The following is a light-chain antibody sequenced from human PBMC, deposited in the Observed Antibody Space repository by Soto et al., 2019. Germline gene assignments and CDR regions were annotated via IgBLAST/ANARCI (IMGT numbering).Light chain of an antibody. CDR1: QTIRRW. CDR3: QHYNSDPWT. CDR2: DAS. Sequence: DIDMTQSPSTLSASVGDRVTITCRASQTIRRWLAWYQQRPGKAPKVLIYDASTLESGVPARFSGSGSETEFTLTISSLQPEDSATYYCQHYNSDPWTFGQGTKVEIK. J-gene: IGKJ1*01. V-gene: IGKV1-5*01.